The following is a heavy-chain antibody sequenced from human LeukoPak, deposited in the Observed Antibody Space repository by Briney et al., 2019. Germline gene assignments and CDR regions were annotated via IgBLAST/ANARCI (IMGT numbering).Heavy chain of an antibody. CDR1: GFTFSSYE. CDR2: ISSSGSTI. D-gene: IGHD5-18*01. Sequence: PGGSLRLSCAASGFTFSSYEMNWVRQAPGKGLEWVSYISSSGSTIYYADSVKGRFTISRDNAKNSLYLQMNSLRAEDTAVYYCASLPKIQLWLGDYWGQGTLVTVSS. J-gene: IGHJ4*02. CDR3: ASLPKIQLWLGDY. V-gene: IGHV3-48*03.